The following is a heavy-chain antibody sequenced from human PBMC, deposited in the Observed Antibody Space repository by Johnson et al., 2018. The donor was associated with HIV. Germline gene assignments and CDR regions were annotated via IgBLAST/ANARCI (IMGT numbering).Heavy chain of an antibody. CDR2: IYTDDSI. CDR1: GFTVSSNY. Sequence: VQLVESGGGLVQPGGSLRLSCTASGFTVSSNYMSWVRQAPGKGLEWVSVIYTDDSIYYADSVKGRFTISRDNSKNTLYLQMNSLRAEDTAVYYCAREGDYVWGPGKVSDIWDQGTMVTVSS. J-gene: IGHJ3*02. D-gene: IGHD3-16*01. V-gene: IGHV3-66*01. CDR3: AREGDYVWGPGKVSDI.